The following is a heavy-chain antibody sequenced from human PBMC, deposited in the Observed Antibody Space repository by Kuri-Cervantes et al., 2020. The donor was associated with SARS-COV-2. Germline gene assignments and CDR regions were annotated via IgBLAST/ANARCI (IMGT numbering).Heavy chain of an antibody. V-gene: IGHV3-7*01. CDR1: GFTFSSYW. CDR2: IKQDGSEK. CDR3: ARVSIRVVSYMDV. J-gene: IGHJ6*03. D-gene: IGHD2-2*01. Sequence: GESLKISCAASGFTFSSYWMSWVRQAPGKGLEWVANIKQDGSEKYYVDSVKGRFTISRDNAKNSLYLQMNSLRAEDTAVYYCARVSIRVVSYMDVWGKGTTVTVSS.